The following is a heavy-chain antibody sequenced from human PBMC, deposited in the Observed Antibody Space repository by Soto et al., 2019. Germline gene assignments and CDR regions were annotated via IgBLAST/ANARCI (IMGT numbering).Heavy chain of an antibody. V-gene: IGHV3-30*18. CDR2: ISSDGNN. Sequence: GGSLRLSCAASGFTFSSYGMHWVRQAPGKGLEWVAIISSDGNNNYEDSVKGRFTISRDNSKNTLYLQMNSLRAEDTAVYYCAKSKEDDSSGYYYFDYWGQGTLVTVSS. CDR3: AKSKEDDSSGYYYFDY. J-gene: IGHJ4*02. CDR1: GFTFSSYG. D-gene: IGHD3-22*01.